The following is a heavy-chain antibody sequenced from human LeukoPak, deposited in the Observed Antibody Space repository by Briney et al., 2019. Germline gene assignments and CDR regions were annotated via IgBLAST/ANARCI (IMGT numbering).Heavy chain of an antibody. CDR1: GGSISSYY. D-gene: IGHD6-13*01. CDR2: IYTSGST. J-gene: IGHJ4*02. Sequence: SETLSLTCTVSGGSISSYYWSWIRQPAGKGLEWIGRIYTSGSTNYNPSLKSRVTMSVDTSKNQFSLKLSSVTAADPAVYYCARVRWQQQLVHSFDYWGQGTLVTVSS. V-gene: IGHV4-4*07. CDR3: ARVRWQQQLVHSFDY.